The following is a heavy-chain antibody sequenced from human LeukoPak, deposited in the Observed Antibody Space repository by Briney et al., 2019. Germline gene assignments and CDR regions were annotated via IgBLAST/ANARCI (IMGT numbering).Heavy chain of an antibody. V-gene: IGHV4-34*01. D-gene: IGHD1-26*01. CDR1: GGSFSGYY. CDR3: ARDRRSGSLNWFDP. Sequence: SETLSLTCAVYGGSFSGYYWSWIRQPPGKGLEWIGEINHSGSTNYNPSLKSRVTISVDTSKNQFSLKLSSVTAADTAVYYCARDRRSGSLNWFDPWGQGTLVTVSS. J-gene: IGHJ5*02. CDR2: INHSGST.